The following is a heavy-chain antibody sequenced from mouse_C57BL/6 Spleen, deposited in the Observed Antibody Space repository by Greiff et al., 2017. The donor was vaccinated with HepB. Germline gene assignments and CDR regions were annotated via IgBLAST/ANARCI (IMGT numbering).Heavy chain of an antibody. CDR1: GFNIKDYY. CDR2: IDPDDGDT. D-gene: IGHD1-1*01. V-gene: IGHV14-2*01. CDR3: AMSEAYGSDALDY. J-gene: IGHJ4*01. Sequence: EVQLQQSGAELVKPGASVKLSCTASGFNIKDYYMHWVKQRTEQGLEWIGMIDPDDGDTKYAQKFQGKATITADTSSNTAYLQLSSLTSEDTAVYSCAMSEAYGSDALDYWGQGTSVTVSS.